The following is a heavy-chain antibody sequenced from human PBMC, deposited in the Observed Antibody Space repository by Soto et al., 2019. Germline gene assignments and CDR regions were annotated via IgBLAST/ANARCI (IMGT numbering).Heavy chain of an antibody. CDR2: FDPEDGET. J-gene: IGHJ6*03. Sequence: ASVKVSCKVSGYTLTELSMHWVRQAPGKGLEWMGGFDPEDGETIYAQKFQGRVTITEDTSTDTAYMELSSLRSEDTAVYYCAADPEAFWSGYRLDYYYYIDIWGKGTTVTVSS. D-gene: IGHD3-3*01. CDR1: GYTLTELS. V-gene: IGHV1-24*01. CDR3: AADPEAFWSGYRLDYYYYIDI.